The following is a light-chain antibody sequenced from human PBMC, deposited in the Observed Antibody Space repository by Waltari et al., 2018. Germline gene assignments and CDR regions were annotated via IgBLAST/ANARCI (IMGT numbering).Light chain of an antibody. Sequence: QSVLTQPPSVSGTPGQRVTISCSGTTSNIGSNSVYWYQQLPGTAPKLLIYRNYQRPSGVPTRFFGSRSGTSASLAISGLQSEDEADYYCATWDDTLSGPRVFGGGTRLTVL. CDR2: RNY. J-gene: IGLJ3*02. CDR1: TSNIGSNS. CDR3: ATWDDTLSGPRV. V-gene: IGLV1-47*01.